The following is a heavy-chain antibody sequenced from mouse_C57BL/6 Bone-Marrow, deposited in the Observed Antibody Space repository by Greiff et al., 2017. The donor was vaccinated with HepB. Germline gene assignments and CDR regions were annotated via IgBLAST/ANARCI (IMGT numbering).Heavy chain of an antibody. Sequence: EVQLQQSGAELVRPGASVKLSCTASGFNIKDDYMHWVKQRPEQGLEWIGWIVPENGDTEYASKFQGKATITADTSSNTAYLQLSSLTSEDTAVYYCTTMGFDYWGQGATLTVSS. V-gene: IGHV14-4*01. CDR3: TTMGFDY. J-gene: IGHJ2*01. CDR2: IVPENGDT. CDR1: GFNIKDDY.